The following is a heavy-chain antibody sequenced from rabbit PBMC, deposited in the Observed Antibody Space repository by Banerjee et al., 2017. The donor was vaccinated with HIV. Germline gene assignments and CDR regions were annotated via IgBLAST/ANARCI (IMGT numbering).Heavy chain of an antibody. J-gene: IGHJ4*01. Sequence: QEQLVESGGGLVQPGGSLTLTCTASGFSFSNSYVMCWARQAPGKGLEWIGCIVTGSGGTAYATWAKGRFTISKTSSTTVTLQMTSLTAADTATYFCARADYTYGYSGYADGIYLNLWGQGTLVTV. CDR3: ARADYTYGYSGYADGIYLNL. D-gene: IGHD6-1*01. CDR1: GFSFSNSYV. V-gene: IGHV1S45*01. CDR2: IVTGSGGT.